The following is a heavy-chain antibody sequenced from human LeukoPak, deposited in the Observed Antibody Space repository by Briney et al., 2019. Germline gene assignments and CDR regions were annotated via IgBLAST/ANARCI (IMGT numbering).Heavy chain of an antibody. CDR2: INLNSGDR. Sequence: ASVKVSCKASGYTFTGYYMHWVRQAPGQGLEWMGWINLNSGDRNYAQKFQGRVTMTRDTSISTAYMELSRLRSDDTAVYYCARERRYYYYMDVWGKGTTVTVSS. J-gene: IGHJ6*03. V-gene: IGHV1-2*02. CDR1: GYTFTGYY. CDR3: ARERRYYYYMDV.